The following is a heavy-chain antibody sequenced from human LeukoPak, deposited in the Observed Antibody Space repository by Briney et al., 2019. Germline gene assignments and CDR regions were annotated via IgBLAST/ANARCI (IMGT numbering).Heavy chain of an antibody. CDR3: ASLYCSSTSCYLFH. CDR2: IYYNGST. V-gene: IGHV4-59*08. Sequence: SETLSLTCNVSGCSISSYYWSWIRQTPGKGLEWIGYIYYNGSTNYDPSLKSRVNISVDTSKNQFCLKLSSVTAADTALYYCASLYCSSTSCYLFHWGQGTLVTV. J-gene: IGHJ4*02. CDR1: GCSISSYY. D-gene: IGHD2-2*01.